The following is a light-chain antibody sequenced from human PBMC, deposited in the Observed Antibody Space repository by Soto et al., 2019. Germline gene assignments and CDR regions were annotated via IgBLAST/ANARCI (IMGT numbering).Light chain of an antibody. CDR2: DAS. CDR3: QQYGTSPPWT. Sequence: EIVLTQSPGTLSLSPGGRATLSCRASQSVSDYVAWYQQKPGQAPRLLIYDASSRATGIPDRFSGSGSGTDFTLTISRLEPEDFAVYYCQQYGTSPPWTFGQGTKVDI. J-gene: IGKJ1*01. CDR1: QSVSDY. V-gene: IGKV3-20*01.